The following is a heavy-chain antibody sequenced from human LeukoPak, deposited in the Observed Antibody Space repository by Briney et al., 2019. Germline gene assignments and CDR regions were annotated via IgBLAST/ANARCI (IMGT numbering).Heavy chain of an antibody. CDR1: GGSFSGYY. D-gene: IGHD3-22*01. J-gene: IGHJ4*02. CDR3: ARGQDYYDSSGYPALDY. CDR2: INHSGST. Sequence: SETLSLTCAVYGGSFSGYYWSWIRQPPGKGLEWIGEINHSGSTNYNPSLKSRVTISVDTSKNQFSPKLSSVTAADTAVYYCARGQDYYDSSGYPALDYWGQGTLVTVSS. V-gene: IGHV4-34*01.